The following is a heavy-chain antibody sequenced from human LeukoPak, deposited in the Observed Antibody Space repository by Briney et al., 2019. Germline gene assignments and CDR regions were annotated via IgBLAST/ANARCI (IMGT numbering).Heavy chain of an antibody. CDR3: AKDASVLWFGELLSPYYYYGMDV. J-gene: IGHJ6*02. V-gene: IGHV3-23*01. D-gene: IGHD3-10*01. Sequence: GGSLRLSCAASGFTFSNYAMSWVRQAPGKGLEWVSAISGSGGSTYYADSVKGRFTISRDNSKNTLYLQMNSLRAEDTAVYYCAKDASVLWFGELLSPYYYYGMDVWGQGTTVTVSS. CDR1: GFTFSNYA. CDR2: ISGSGGST.